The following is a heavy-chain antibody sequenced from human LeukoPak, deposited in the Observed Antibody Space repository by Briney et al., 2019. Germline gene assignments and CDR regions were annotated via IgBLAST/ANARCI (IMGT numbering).Heavy chain of an antibody. D-gene: IGHD3-22*01. V-gene: IGHV1-69*02. CDR3: ARGSGHDSSGYLVDY. J-gene: IGHJ4*02. CDR2: IIPILGIA. Sequence: SVKVSCKASGGTFSSYSITWLRQAPGQGLDWMGRIIPILGIANYAQKFQGRVTIIADKSTSTAYMELSSLRSEDTAVYYCARGSGHDSSGYLVDYWGQGTLVTVSS. CDR1: GGTFSSYS.